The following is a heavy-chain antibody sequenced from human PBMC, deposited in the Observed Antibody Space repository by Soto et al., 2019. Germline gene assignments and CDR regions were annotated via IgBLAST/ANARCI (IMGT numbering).Heavy chain of an antibody. CDR3: ASNNLKGHSFDY. CDR1: GYSFARYW. Sequence: PGESLKISCQGSGYSFARYWIAWVRQMPGKGLEYMGIIYPGDSDTRYSPSFQGQVTISADKSISTAFLQWSSLNASDSALYYCASNNLKGHSFDYWGQGNVVTVSS. J-gene: IGHJ4*02. V-gene: IGHV5-51*01. CDR2: IYPGDSDT.